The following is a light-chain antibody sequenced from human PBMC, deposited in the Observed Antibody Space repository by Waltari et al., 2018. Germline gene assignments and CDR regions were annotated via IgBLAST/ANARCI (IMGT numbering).Light chain of an antibody. CDR2: VAS. CDR1: QGISSS. CDR3: RQLNSYPLT. Sequence: DIQLTQSPSFLSASVGDRVTITCRASQGISSSLAWYQQNPGKAPQLLTYVASTLQSGVPSRFSGSGSGTEFTLTISSLQPEDFATYYCRQLNSYPLTFGGGTKVEIK. V-gene: IGKV1-9*01. J-gene: IGKJ4*01.